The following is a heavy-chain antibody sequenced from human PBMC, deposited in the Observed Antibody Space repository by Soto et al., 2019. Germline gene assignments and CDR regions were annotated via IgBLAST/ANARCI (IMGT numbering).Heavy chain of an antibody. V-gene: IGHV2-5*01. D-gene: IGHD6-13*01. CDR3: AHSSSSSWYTPHLDY. Sequence: CGPTLANPTPTLTLTCTFSGFSLITSGVGVAWTRRQQGKALEWLALIYWNDDKRYSPSLKSRLTITKDTSKNQVVLTMTNMDPVDTATYYCAHSSSSSWYTPHLDYWGQGTLVTVSS. CDR1: GFSLITSGVG. CDR2: IYWNDDK. J-gene: IGHJ4*02.